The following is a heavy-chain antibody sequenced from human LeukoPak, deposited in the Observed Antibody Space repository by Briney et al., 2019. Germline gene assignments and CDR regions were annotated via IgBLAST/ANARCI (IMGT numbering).Heavy chain of an antibody. Sequence: PGGSLRLSCAASGFTFSSYGMHWVRQAPGKGLEWVAVISYDGSNKYYADSVKGRFTISRDNSKNTLYLQMNSLRAEDTAVYYCAKDHQLWSFFDYWGQGTLVTVSS. D-gene: IGHD5-18*01. CDR1: GFTFSSYG. V-gene: IGHV3-30*18. J-gene: IGHJ4*02. CDR2: ISYDGSNK. CDR3: AKDHQLWSFFDY.